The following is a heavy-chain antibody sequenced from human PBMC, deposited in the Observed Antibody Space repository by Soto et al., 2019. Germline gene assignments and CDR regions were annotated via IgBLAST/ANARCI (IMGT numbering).Heavy chain of an antibody. CDR2: IKPDGSRT. Sequence: GSLRLSCAASGFAFSSYWMHWVRQAPGEGLVWVSYIKPDGSRTKDADSVKGRFTISRDNARNTLYLRMNSLRAEDTAVYYCARDNNWSYDSWGRGTLVTVSS. V-gene: IGHV3-74*03. CDR3: ARDNNWSYDS. D-gene: IGHD1-1*01. CDR1: GFAFSSYW. J-gene: IGHJ4*02.